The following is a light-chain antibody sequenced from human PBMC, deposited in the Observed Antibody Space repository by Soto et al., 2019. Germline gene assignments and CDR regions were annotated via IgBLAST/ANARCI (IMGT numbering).Light chain of an antibody. CDR3: XXYGSSPLT. V-gene: IGKV3-20*01. CDR2: GAS. Sequence: EIVLTQSPGTLSLSPGERATLSCRASQSVNNNYLAWYQQKPGQAPRLLIYGASRRATGIPDRFSGSGSGTDFTLTISRLEPEDFXXYXXXXYGSSPLTFGGGTKVEIK. J-gene: IGKJ4*01. CDR1: QSVNNNY.